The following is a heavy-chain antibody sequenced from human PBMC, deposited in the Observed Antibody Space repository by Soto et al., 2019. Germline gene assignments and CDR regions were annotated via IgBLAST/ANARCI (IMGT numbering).Heavy chain of an antibody. V-gene: IGHV3-33*01. D-gene: IGHD3-10*01. J-gene: IGHJ6*02. CDR2: IWYDGSNK. CDR3: AGDRQYGSGSCYPYYYYGMDV. CDR1: GFTFSSYG. Sequence: PGGSLRLSCAASGFTFSSYGMHWVRQAPGKGLEWVAVIWYDGSNKYYADSVKGRFTISRDNSKNTLYLQMNSLRAEDTAVYYCAGDRQYGSGSCYPYYYYGMDVWGQGTTVTVSS.